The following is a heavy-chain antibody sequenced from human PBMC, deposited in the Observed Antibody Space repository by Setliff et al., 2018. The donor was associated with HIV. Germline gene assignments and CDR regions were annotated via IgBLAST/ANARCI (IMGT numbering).Heavy chain of an antibody. CDR2: IYPGDSDA. D-gene: IGHD3-10*02. CDR1: GYSFTSNW. Sequence: GESLKISCKGSGYSFTSNWIGWVRQMPGKGLEWMGIIYPGDSDARYSPSFQGQVTISADKSISTSYLQWSSLQASDTAMYYCARACSGSYYNAPHYWCQGTLVTVSS. CDR3: ARACSGSYYNAPHY. V-gene: IGHV5-51*01. J-gene: IGHJ4*02.